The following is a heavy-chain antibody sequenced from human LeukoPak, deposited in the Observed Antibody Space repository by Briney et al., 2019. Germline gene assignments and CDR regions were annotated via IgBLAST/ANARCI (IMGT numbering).Heavy chain of an antibody. CDR2: IRSKPQSYAT. CDR3: TTLRIYCSGGSCEIDY. J-gene: IGHJ4*02. CDR1: GFTFSDSA. D-gene: IGHD2-15*01. V-gene: IGHV3-73*01. Sequence: GGSLRLSCAASGFTFSDSAIHWVRQASGKGLEWVGRIRSKPQSYATAYDESLKGRFTISRDDSKNTAYLQMSSLKIEDTAVYYCTTLRIYCSGGSCEIDYWGQGTLVTVSS.